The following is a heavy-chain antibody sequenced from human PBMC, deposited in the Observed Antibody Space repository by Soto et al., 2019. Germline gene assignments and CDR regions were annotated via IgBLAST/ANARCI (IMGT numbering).Heavy chain of an antibody. J-gene: IGHJ4*02. CDR2: INAGNGNT. V-gene: IGHV1-3*01. D-gene: IGHD2-8*01. Sequence: GASVKVSCKASGYTFTSYAMHWVRQAPGQRLEWMGWINAGNGNTKYSQKFQGRVTITRDTSASTAYMELSSLRSEDTAVYYCARGGDGTNGVWNYWGQGTLVTVSS. CDR3: ARGGDGTNGVWNY. CDR1: GYTFTSYA.